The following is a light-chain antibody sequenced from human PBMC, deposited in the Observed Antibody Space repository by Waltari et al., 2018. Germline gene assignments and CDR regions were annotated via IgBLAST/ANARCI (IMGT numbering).Light chain of an antibody. J-gene: IGLJ2*01. Sequence: SVLTQPPSASGTPGQRVTISCSGSSPNIGRTPVNWYQQLPGTAPKLLIHSNNQRPSGVPDRFSVSKSGTSASLAISGLQSEDEADYYCATWDASLTGWVFGGGTKLTVL. CDR1: SPNIGRTP. CDR2: SNN. V-gene: IGLV1-44*01. CDR3: ATWDASLTGWV.